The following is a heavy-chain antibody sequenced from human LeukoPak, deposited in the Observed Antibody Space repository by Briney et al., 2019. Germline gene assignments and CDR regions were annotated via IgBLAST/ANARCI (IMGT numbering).Heavy chain of an antibody. V-gene: IGHV3-64D*06. CDR1: GFTFSRYA. J-gene: IGHJ4*02. CDR3: VKDSSSGSYFDY. Sequence: GGSLRLSCSASGFTFSRYAMHWVRQAPGKGLEYVSAISSNGGSTYYADSVKGRFTISRDNSRNTLHLQMSSLRLEDTAVYYCVKDSSSGSYFDYWGQGTLVTVSS. D-gene: IGHD3-10*01. CDR2: ISSNGGST.